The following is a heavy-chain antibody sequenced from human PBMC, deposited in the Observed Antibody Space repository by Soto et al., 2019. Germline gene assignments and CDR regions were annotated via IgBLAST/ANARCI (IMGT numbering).Heavy chain of an antibody. CDR1: GFTFSSYG. Sequence: GGSLRLSCAASGFTFSSYGMHWVRQAPGKGLEWVAVIWYDGSNKYYADSVKGRFTISRDNSKNTLYLQMNSLRAQETAVYYCARDSPPDYYGSGSYGAFDIWGQGTMVTVSS. CDR2: IWYDGSNK. V-gene: IGHV3-33*01. D-gene: IGHD3-10*01. CDR3: ARDSPPDYYGSGSYGAFDI. J-gene: IGHJ3*02.